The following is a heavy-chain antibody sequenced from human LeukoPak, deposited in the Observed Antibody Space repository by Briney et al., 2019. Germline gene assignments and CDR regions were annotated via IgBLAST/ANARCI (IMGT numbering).Heavy chain of an antibody. CDR3: ARDRNTDFWSGYYTNYFDY. Sequence: PSETLSLTCAVYGGSFSGYYWSWIRQPPGKGLEWVANIKQDGGEKFYVDSVKGRFTISRDNAKNSLYLQMNSLRAEDTAVYYCARDRNTDFWSGYYTNYFDYWGQGTLVTVSS. CDR1: GGSFSGYY. J-gene: IGHJ4*02. CDR2: IKQDGGEK. V-gene: IGHV3-7*01. D-gene: IGHD3-3*01.